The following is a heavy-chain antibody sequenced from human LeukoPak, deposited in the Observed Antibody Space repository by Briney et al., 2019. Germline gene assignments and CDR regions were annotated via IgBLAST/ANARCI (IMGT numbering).Heavy chain of an antibody. CDR2: ITSGGRT. Sequence: GGSLRLSCAASGFTFSTYGMTWVRQAPGKGLEWVSIITSGGRTYYADSVEGRFTISRDGSKNTLYLQMNSLRAEDTAVYYCARVRVVVTTYFDNWGQGTPVTVSS. CDR1: GFTFSTYG. J-gene: IGHJ4*02. V-gene: IGHV3-23*01. D-gene: IGHD2-21*02. CDR3: ARVRVVVTTYFDN.